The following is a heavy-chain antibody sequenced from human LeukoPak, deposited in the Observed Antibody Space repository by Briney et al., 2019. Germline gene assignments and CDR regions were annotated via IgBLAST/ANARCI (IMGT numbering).Heavy chain of an antibody. V-gene: IGHV3-21*01. CDR1: GFTFSSYS. D-gene: IGHD6-13*01. CDR2: ISGSSSYI. Sequence: GGSLRLSCAASGFTFSSYSMNWVRQAPGKGLEWVSSISGSSSYIYYADSVKGRFTISRDNAKNSLYLQMNSLRAEDTAVYYCALVRGRPHSYWGQGTLVTVSS. J-gene: IGHJ4*02. CDR3: ALVRGRPHSY.